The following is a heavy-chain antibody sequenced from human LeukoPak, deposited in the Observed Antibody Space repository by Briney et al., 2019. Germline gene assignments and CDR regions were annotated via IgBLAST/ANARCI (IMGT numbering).Heavy chain of an antibody. J-gene: IGHJ3*02. CDR2: INPSGGST. CDR1: GYTFTRYY. Sequence: ASVKVSCKASGYTFTRYYMHWVRQAAGQGLEWMGIINPSGGSTSYAQKFQGRVNMTRDTSTSTVYMELNSLRSEDTAVYYCARQAGACDILGQGTMVTVSS. CDR3: ARQAGACDI. D-gene: IGHD6-19*01. V-gene: IGHV1-46*01.